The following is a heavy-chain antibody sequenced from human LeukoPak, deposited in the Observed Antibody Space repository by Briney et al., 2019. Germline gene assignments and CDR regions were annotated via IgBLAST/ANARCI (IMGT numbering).Heavy chain of an antibody. Sequence: ASVKVSCKASGYTFTSYEINWVRPATGQGLEWMGWMNPDTGNTGYAQKFQGRVTMTRNTSISTAYMELSSLRSEDTAVYYCARGRGGYADYYYYMDVWGKGTTVTVSS. J-gene: IGHJ6*03. D-gene: IGHD5-12*01. V-gene: IGHV1-8*01. CDR3: ARGRGGYADYYYYMDV. CDR1: GYTFTSYE. CDR2: MNPDTGNT.